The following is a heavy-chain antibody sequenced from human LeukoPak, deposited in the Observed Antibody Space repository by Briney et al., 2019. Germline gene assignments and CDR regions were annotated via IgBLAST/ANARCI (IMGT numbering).Heavy chain of an antibody. Sequence: GESLKISCKGSGYSFTSDWIGWGRPMPGEGLEWMGISYPGDSETRYSPSFQGQVTISADKTISTSYLQWSSLKASDSALYYCGRRRGSGDIVVEGAFDIWGQGTMVTVSS. CDR3: GRRRGSGDIVVEGAFDI. V-gene: IGHV5-51*01. D-gene: IGHD2-15*01. CDR2: SYPGDSET. J-gene: IGHJ3*02. CDR1: GYSFTSDW.